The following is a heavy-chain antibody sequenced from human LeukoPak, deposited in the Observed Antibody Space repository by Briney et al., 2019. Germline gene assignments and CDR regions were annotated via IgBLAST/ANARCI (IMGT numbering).Heavy chain of an antibody. CDR1: GFTFSNYD. CDR3: ARGPPLFDP. J-gene: IGHJ5*02. V-gene: IGHV3-48*03. Sequence: GGSLRLSCAASGFTFSNYDMNWIRQAPGKGLEWISYISISGSTVYYADSVKGRFTISRDNAKNSLYLQMNSLGAEDTAIYYCARGPPLFDPWGQGTLVTVSS. CDR2: ISISGSTV.